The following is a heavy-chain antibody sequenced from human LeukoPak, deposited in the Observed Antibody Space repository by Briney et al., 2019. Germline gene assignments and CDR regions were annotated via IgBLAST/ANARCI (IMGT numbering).Heavy chain of an antibody. CDR1: GGSFSGYY. V-gene: IGHV4-34*01. CDR3: ARGPEGYYYYYYMDV. Sequence: SSETLSLTCAVYGGSFSGYYWSWIRQPPGKGLEWIGEINHSGSTNYNPSLKSRVTISVDTSKNQFSLKLSSVTAADTAVYYCARGPEGYYYYYYMDVWGKGTTVTVSS. J-gene: IGHJ6*03. CDR2: INHSGST.